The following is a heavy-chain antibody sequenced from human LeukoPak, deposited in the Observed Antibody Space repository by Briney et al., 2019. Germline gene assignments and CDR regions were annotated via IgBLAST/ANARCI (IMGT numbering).Heavy chain of an antibody. D-gene: IGHD3-10*01. CDR1: GYTFTSYG. Sequence: ASVKVSCKASGYTFTSYGISWVRQAPGQGLEWMAWINAYNGDTNYAQKFQGRVTLTTDTSTSTAYMELRSLRSDDTAVYYCARDGSGVWFDYWGQGTLVTVSS. J-gene: IGHJ4*02. V-gene: IGHV1-18*01. CDR3: ARDGSGVWFDY. CDR2: INAYNGDT.